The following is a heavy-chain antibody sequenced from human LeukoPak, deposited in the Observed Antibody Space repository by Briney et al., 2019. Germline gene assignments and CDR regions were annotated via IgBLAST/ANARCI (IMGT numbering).Heavy chain of an antibody. J-gene: IGHJ4*02. V-gene: IGHV3-30*03. CDR1: GFTFSSYG. CDR3: ARGDY. Sequence: GGSLRLSCAASGFTFSSYGMHWVRQAPGKGLEWVAGISSGGTNDYYADSVQGRFTVSRDNSKNTLYLQMNSLRAEDTAVYYCARGDYWGQGTLVTVSS. CDR2: ISSGGTND.